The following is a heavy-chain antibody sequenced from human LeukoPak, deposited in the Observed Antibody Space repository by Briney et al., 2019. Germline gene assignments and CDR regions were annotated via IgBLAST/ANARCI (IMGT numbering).Heavy chain of an antibody. CDR1: GFTFSSHS. V-gene: IGHV3-21*04. Sequence: GGSLRLSCAASGFTFSSHSMNWVRQAPGKGLEWVSSISSSSSYIYYADSVKGRFTISRDNAKNSLYLQMNSLRAEDTAVYYCARVRPGHYYDSFDYWGQGTLVTVSS. J-gene: IGHJ4*02. CDR2: ISSSSSYI. CDR3: ARVRPGHYYDSFDY. D-gene: IGHD3-22*01.